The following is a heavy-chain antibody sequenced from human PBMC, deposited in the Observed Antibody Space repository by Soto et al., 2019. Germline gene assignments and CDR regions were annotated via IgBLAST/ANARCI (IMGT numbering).Heavy chain of an antibody. CDR1: GDSVTSGYY. D-gene: IGHD6-13*01. Sequence: ASETLSLTCAVSGDSVTSGYYWGWIRQPPGKGLEWIGSVYHSGTTYYSPSLKSRVTISLDTSKNQFSLKLSSVTAADTAFYYCTRSLYSASWYAGYWGQGTLVTVSS. CDR3: TRSLYSASWYAGY. J-gene: IGHJ4*02. V-gene: IGHV4-38-2*01. CDR2: VYHSGTT.